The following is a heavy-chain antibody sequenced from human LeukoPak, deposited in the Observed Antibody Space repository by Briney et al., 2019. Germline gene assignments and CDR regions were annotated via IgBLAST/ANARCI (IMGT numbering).Heavy chain of an antibody. CDR3: ASTVDTAMVSYYMDV. Sequence: GGSLRLSCAASGFTFSSYNMNWVRQAPGKGLEWVSYISSSSSTIYYADSVKGRFTISRDNAKNSLYLQMNSLRAEDTAVYYCASTVDTAMVSYYMDVWGKGTTVTVSS. D-gene: IGHD5-18*01. V-gene: IGHV3-48*04. CDR1: GFTFSSYN. CDR2: ISSSSSTI. J-gene: IGHJ6*03.